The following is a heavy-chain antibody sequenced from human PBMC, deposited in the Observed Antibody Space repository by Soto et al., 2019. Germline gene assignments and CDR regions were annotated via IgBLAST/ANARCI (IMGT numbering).Heavy chain of an antibody. D-gene: IGHD6-19*01. CDR1: GFTFSTYI. J-gene: IGHJ4*02. V-gene: IGHV3-21*03. Sequence: EVQLVESGGGLVKPGGSLRLSCAASGFTFSTYIMNWVRQAPGKGLEWVSSISSSSTYIYYADSVKGRFTISRDDSQNTLHLQMDSLKTEDTAVYYCATVPYSSGPTWGLGVLVTVSS. CDR3: ATVPYSSGPT. CDR2: ISSSSTYI.